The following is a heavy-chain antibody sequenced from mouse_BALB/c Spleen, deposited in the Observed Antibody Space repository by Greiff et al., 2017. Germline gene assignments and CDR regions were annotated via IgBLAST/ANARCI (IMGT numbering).Heavy chain of an antibody. CDR2: IDPYYGGT. D-gene: IGHD4-1*01. CDR3: ARRGVGPRFDY. J-gene: IGHJ2*01. Sequence: VQLQQSGPVLAKPGASVKISCKASGYSFTGYYMHWVKQSTGEGLEWIGAIDPYYGGTSYNQKFKGKATLTADTSSSTAYMQLRSLTSEDSAVYYCARRGVGPRFDYWGQGTTVTVSS. V-gene: IGHV1-39*01. CDR1: GYSFTGYY.